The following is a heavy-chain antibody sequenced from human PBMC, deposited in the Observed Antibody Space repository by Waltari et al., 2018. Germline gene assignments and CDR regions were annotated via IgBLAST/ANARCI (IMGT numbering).Heavy chain of an antibody. CDR1: GYSISSGYY. V-gene: IGHV4-38-2*01. D-gene: IGHD4-17*01. J-gene: IGHJ6*03. Sequence: QVQLQESGPGLVKPSETLSLTCAVSGYSISSGYYWGWIRQPPGKGLEWIGSIYHSGITYYNPSLKSRVTISVDTSKNQFSLKLSSVTAADTAVYYCARKLDYGDYYYYYYMDVWGKGTTVTVSS. CDR2: IYHSGIT. CDR3: ARKLDYGDYYYYYYMDV.